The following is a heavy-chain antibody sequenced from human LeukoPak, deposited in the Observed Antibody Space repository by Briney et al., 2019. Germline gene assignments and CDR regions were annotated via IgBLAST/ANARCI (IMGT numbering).Heavy chain of an antibody. Sequence: GGSLRLSCAASGFTFTSYGMSWVRQAPGKGREGGSAISGSGGSTYYAASGKGRFTIARDNSKTTLYLQTNSLTAQHTAVYYCPKDPAFPLLPALHYCGQGTLVTVSS. CDR1: GFTFTSYG. J-gene: IGHJ4*02. CDR3: PKDPAFPLLPALHY. CDR2: ISGSGGST. D-gene: IGHD2-21*02. V-gene: IGHV3-23*01.